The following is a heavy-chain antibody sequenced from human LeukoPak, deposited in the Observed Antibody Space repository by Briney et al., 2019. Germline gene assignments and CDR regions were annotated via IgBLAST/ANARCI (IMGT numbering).Heavy chain of an antibody. J-gene: IGHJ4*02. V-gene: IGHV3-33*01. CDR2: IWYDGSNK. CDR1: GFTFSSYG. CDR3: ARDGITPLYYFDY. D-gene: IGHD3-10*01. Sequence: GRSLRLSCAASGFTFSSYGMHWVRQAPGKGLEWVAVIWYDGSNKYYADSVKGRFTISRDNSKNTLYLQMNSLRAEDTAVYYCARDGITPLYYFDYWGQGTLVTVSS.